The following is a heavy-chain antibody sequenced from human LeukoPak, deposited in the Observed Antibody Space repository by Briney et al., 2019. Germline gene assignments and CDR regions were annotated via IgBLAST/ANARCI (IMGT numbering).Heavy chain of an antibody. CDR3: AKDRGSGWPQFDY. J-gene: IGHJ4*02. CDR1: GFSFSSYA. CDR2: ISGRGGST. Sequence: GGSLRLSCAASGFSFSSYAMSWVRQAPGKGLEWVSAISGRGGSTYYADSVKGRFTISRDNSKNTLYLQMNSLRAEDTALYYWAKDRGSGWPQFDYWGQGTLVTVSS. D-gene: IGHD6-19*01. V-gene: IGHV3-23*01.